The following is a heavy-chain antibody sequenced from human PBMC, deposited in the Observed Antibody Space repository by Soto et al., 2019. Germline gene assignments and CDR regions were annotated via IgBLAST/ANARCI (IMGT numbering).Heavy chain of an antibody. V-gene: IGHV1-69*02. CDR2: INPIVSMS. Sequence: ASVKVSCKASGDTFSFYTINWVRQAPGLGLEWVGRINPIVSMSNYAQKSQGRVTMTADKSTSTAYMELRSLRSDDTAMYFCAASYGSGYRAFDYWG. CDR3: AASYGSGYRAFDY. J-gene: IGHJ4*01. D-gene: IGHD3-10*01. CDR1: GDTFSFYT.